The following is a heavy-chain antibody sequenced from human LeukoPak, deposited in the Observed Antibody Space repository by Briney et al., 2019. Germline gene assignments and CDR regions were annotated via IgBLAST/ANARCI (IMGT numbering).Heavy chain of an antibody. J-gene: IGHJ4*02. CDR2: IKSNDGGTT. CDR3: TTDTGSPKPYYFDY. D-gene: IGHD1-26*01. Sequence: GRSLRLSCAATGFKFSNTWMSWVRQAPGHGLESVGRIKSNDGGTTEYAAPVKGRFTISRDDSQNTLYLQINNLKTEDTAVYYCTTDTGSPKPYYFDYWGQGALVTVSS. CDR1: GFKFSNTW. V-gene: IGHV3-15*05.